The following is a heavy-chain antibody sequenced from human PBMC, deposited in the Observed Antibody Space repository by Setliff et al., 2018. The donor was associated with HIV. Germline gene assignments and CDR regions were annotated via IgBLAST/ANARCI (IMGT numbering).Heavy chain of an antibody. CDR2: IYPYDSDT. J-gene: IGHJ6*03. D-gene: IGHD5-12*01. Sequence: PGASLKISCKGSGYSFTTYWIGWVRQMPGKGLEWMGIIYPYDSDTRYSPSFQGQVIISADKSISTAYLQWSSLKASDSAMYYCARLLNGYNSYDYYYMDVWGKGTTVTVSS. V-gene: IGHV5-51*01. CDR3: ARLLNGYNSYDYYYMDV. CDR1: GYSFTTYW.